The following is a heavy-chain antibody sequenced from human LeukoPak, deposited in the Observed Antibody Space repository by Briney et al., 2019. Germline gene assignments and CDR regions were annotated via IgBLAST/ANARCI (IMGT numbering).Heavy chain of an antibody. Sequence: GGSLRLSCAASGFTFSTSAMSWVRQTPGKGLEWVSGITSGGDSIKYADSVRGRFTISRDNSKNTVYLQMNSLRAADTAVYYCATYRGRGSPFDFWGQGTQVTVSS. CDR1: GFTFSTSA. CDR3: ATYRGRGSPFDF. J-gene: IGHJ4*02. CDR2: ITSGGDSI. V-gene: IGHV3-23*01. D-gene: IGHD2-15*01.